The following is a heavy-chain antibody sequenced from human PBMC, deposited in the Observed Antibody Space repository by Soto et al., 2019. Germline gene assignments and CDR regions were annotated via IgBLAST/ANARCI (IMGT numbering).Heavy chain of an antibody. J-gene: IGHJ6*02. Sequence: QVQLVQSGAEVKKPGSSVKVSCKASVGTFSSYAISWVRQAPGQGLEWMGGIIPIFGTANYAQKFQGRVTITADESTSTAYMELSSVRSEDTAVDYCVSCIAAAGHYYYYGMDVWGQGTTVTVSS. CDR1: VGTFSSYA. V-gene: IGHV1-69*01. D-gene: IGHD6-13*01. CDR3: VSCIAAAGHYYYYGMDV. CDR2: IIPIFGTA.